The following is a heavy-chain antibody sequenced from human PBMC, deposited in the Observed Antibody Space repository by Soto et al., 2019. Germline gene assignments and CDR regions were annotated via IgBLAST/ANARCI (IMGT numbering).Heavy chain of an antibody. CDR3: ARGFSAGKGSPPDY. CDR1: GFTFSNYA. D-gene: IGHD3-10*01. V-gene: IGHV3-23*01. Sequence: PVGSLRLSIADSGFTFSNYAMTWVLHAPGKGLEWVSGLNGSGGSTSSDDSLKGRFDISRDNSKNTLYLQMNSLRDGDTAVYYCARGFSAGKGSPPDYWGQGILVTVSS. CDR2: LNGSGGST. J-gene: IGHJ4*02.